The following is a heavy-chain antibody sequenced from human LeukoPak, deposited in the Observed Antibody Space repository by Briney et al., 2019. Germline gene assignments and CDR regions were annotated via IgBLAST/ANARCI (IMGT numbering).Heavy chain of an antibody. D-gene: IGHD3-9*01. V-gene: IGHV1-46*01. CDR1: GYTFTSYY. CDR3: ARDLSGGKLRYFDWLPPDY. Sequence: ASVKVSCKASGYTFTSYYMHWVRQAPGQGLEWMGIINPSAGTTSYAQKFQGRVTMTRDTSTSTVHMELSSLRSEDTAVYYCARDLSGGKLRYFDWLPPDYWGQGTLVTVSS. J-gene: IGHJ4*02. CDR2: INPSAGTT.